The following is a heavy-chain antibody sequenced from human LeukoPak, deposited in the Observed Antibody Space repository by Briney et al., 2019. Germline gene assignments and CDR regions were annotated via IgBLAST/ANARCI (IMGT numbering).Heavy chain of an antibody. Sequence: QAGGSLRLSCVASGFTFSSYWMHWVRQVPGKGLMWVSRVKTDGSNTNYADSVKGRFTISRDNAKNSLYLQMDSLRVDDTAIYFCAKDGEGYENWGQGTRVTVSS. V-gene: IGHV3-74*01. D-gene: IGHD5-24*01. CDR3: AKDGEGYEN. J-gene: IGHJ4*02. CDR1: GFTFSSYW. CDR2: VKTDGSNT.